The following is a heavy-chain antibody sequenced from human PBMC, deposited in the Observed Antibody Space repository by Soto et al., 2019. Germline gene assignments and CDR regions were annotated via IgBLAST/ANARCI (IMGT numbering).Heavy chain of an antibody. J-gene: IGHJ6*02. V-gene: IGHV3-9*01. CDR3: AKERYSSGWYEYYYGMDV. Sequence: EVQLVESGGGLVQPGRSLRLSCAASGFTFDDYAMHWVRQAPGKGLEWVSGISWNSGSIGYADSVKGRFTISRGNAKNSLYLQMNSLRAEDTALYYCAKERYSSGWYEYYYGMDVWGQGTTVTVSS. CDR1: GFTFDDYA. CDR2: ISWNSGSI. D-gene: IGHD6-19*01.